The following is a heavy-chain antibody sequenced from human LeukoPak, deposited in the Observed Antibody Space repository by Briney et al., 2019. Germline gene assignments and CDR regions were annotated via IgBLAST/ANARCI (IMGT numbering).Heavy chain of an antibody. CDR1: GGSISSYH. J-gene: IGHJ5*02. D-gene: IGHD5-24*01. Sequence: PSETLSLTCTVSGGSISSYHWSWIRQPPGKGLEWIGYIYNSGSTNYNPSLKSRVTISVDTSKNQFSLKLTSVTAADTAVYYCARDPGENYPYNWFDPWGQGTLVTVSS. V-gene: IGHV4-59*01. CDR3: ARDPGENYPYNWFDP. CDR2: IYNSGST.